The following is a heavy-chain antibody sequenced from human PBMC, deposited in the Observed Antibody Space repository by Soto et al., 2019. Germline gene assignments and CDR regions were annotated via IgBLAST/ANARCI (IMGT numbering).Heavy chain of an antibody. CDR2: IYYSGST. CDR1: GGSISSYY. CDR3: ASATPGELGSYYYYYMDV. D-gene: IGHD7-27*01. Sequence: SETLSLTCTVSGGSISSYYWSWIRQPPGKGLEWIGYIYYSGSTNYNPSLKSRVTISVDTSKNQFSLKLSSVTAADTAVYYCASATPGELGSYYYYYMDVWGKGTTVTVSS. J-gene: IGHJ6*03. V-gene: IGHV4-59*01.